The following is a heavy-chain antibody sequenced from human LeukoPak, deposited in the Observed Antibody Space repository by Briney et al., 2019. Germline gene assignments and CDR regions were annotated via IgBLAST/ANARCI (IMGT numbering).Heavy chain of an antibody. Sequence: GASVKVSCKASGYTFTGYYMHWVRQAPGQGLEWMGWINPNSGGTNYAQKFQGRVTMTRDTSISTAYMELSRLRSDDTAVYYCAREEGSSTSSYWFDYWGQGTLVTVPS. CDR3: AREEGSSTSSYWFDY. CDR2: INPNSGGT. CDR1: GYTFTGYY. J-gene: IGHJ4*02. V-gene: IGHV1-2*02. D-gene: IGHD2-2*01.